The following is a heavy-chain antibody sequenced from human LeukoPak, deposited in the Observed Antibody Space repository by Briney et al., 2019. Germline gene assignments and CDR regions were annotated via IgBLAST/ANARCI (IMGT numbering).Heavy chain of an antibody. Sequence: GGSLRLSCAASGFTFDDYAMHWVRQAPGKGLEWVSGISWNSGSIGYADSVKGRFTISRDNAKNSLYLQMNSLRAEDTAVYYCAKEPYSSSWNLFDYWGQGTLVTVSS. V-gene: IGHV3-9*01. CDR3: AKEPYSSSWNLFDY. D-gene: IGHD6-13*01. CDR1: GFTFDDYA. J-gene: IGHJ4*02. CDR2: ISWNSGSI.